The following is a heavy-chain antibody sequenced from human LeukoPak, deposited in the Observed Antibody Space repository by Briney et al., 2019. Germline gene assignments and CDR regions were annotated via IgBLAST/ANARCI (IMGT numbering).Heavy chain of an antibody. V-gene: IGHV4-31*03. CDR3: ARDKRGMVRGYYYYYIDV. D-gene: IGHD3-10*01. Sequence: PSETLSLTCTVSGGSISSGGYYWSWIRQHPGKGLEWIGYIYYSGSTYYNPSLKSRVTISVDTSKNQFSLKLSSVTAAYTAVYYCARDKRGMVRGYYYYYIDVWGKGTSVTVSS. J-gene: IGHJ6*03. CDR2: IYYSGST. CDR1: GGSISSGGYY.